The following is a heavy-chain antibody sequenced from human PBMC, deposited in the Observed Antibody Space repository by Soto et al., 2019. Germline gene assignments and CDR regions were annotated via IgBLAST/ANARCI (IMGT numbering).Heavy chain of an antibody. V-gene: IGHV4-34*01. D-gene: IGHD2-2*01. CDR3: ARKIVVVPAAIGYYYYGMDV. CDR2: INHSGST. Sequence: KSSETLSLTCAVYGGSFSGYYWSWIRQPPGKGLEWIGEINHSGSTNYNPSLKSRVTISVDTSKNQFSLKLSSVTAADTAVYYCARKIVVVPAAIGYYYYGMDVWGQGTTVTSP. J-gene: IGHJ6*02. CDR1: GGSFSGYY.